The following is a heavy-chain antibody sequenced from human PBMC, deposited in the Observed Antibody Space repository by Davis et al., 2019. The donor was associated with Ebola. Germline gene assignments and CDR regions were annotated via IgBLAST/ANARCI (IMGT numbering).Heavy chain of an antibody. D-gene: IGHD3-9*01. V-gene: IGHV3-30*18. Sequence: GGSLTLSCAASGFTFSSYGMHWVRQAPGKGLEWVAVISYDGSNKYYADSVKGRFTISRDNSKNTLYLQMNSLRAEDTAVYYCAKEGNTYYDILTGYYDYWGQGTLVTVSS. J-gene: IGHJ4*02. CDR2: ISYDGSNK. CDR3: AKEGNTYYDILTGYYDY. CDR1: GFTFSSYG.